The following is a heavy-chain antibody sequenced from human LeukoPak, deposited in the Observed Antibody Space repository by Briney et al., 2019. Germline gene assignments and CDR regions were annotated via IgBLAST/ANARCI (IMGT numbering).Heavy chain of an antibody. CDR2: ILSDGSTK. CDR3: ARDLSWFGEFDY. Sequence: PGGSLRLSCAASGFTFDNYILHWVRQAPGKGLEWVALILSDGSTKYYADSVKGRFTISRDNSKNTLYLQMNSLRAEDTAVYYCARDLSWFGEFDYWGQGTLVTVSS. J-gene: IGHJ4*02. CDR1: GFTFDNYI. V-gene: IGHV3-30-3*01. D-gene: IGHD3-10*01.